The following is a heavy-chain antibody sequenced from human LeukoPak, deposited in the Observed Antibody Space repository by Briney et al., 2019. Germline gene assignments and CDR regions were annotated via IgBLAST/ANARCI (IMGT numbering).Heavy chain of an antibody. CDR1: GYTFTSYG. D-gene: IGHD3-22*01. V-gene: IGHV1-18*01. J-gene: IGHJ5*02. CDR3: ARYRLSDSPINWFDP. Sequence: ASVKVSCKASGYTFTSYGISWVRQAPGQGLEWMGWISAYNGKTDYAQKFQDRVTMTTDTSTNTAYMELRSLRSDDTALYYCARYRLSDSPINWFDPWGQGTLVTVSS. CDR2: ISAYNGKT.